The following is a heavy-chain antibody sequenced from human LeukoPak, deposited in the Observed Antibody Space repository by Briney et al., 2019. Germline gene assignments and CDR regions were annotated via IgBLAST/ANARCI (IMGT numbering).Heavy chain of an antibody. CDR3: ARDLGQYYDTSDNWFDP. J-gene: IGHJ5*02. V-gene: IGHV3-74*01. CDR2: ISTDGSST. D-gene: IGHD3-22*01. Sequence: GGSLRLSCAASGFTFSSHWMHWVRHAPGKGLVWVSRISTDGSSTSYADSVKGRFTISRDNAKNTLNLQMNSLRAEDTAVYYCARDLGQYYDTSDNWFDPWGQGTLVTVSS. CDR1: GFTFSSHW.